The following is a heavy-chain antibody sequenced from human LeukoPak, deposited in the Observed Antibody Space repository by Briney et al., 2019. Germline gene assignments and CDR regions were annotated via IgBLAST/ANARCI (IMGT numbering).Heavy chain of an antibody. Sequence: PGRSLRLSCVASGFTFSSYGMHWVRQAPGKGLEWVAVIWYDGSNKYYADSVKGRFTISRDNSKNTLYLQMNSLRGEDTAVYYCVVGDYYDSSGYYRAFQHWGQGTLVTVSS. CDR2: IWYDGSNK. CDR1: GFTFSSYG. CDR3: VVGDYYDSSGYYRAFQH. V-gene: IGHV3-33*01. J-gene: IGHJ1*01. D-gene: IGHD3-22*01.